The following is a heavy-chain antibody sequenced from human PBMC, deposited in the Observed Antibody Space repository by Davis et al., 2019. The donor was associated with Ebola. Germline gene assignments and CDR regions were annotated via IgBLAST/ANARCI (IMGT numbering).Heavy chain of an antibody. CDR3: ARDNIVATTNDAFDF. V-gene: IGHV3-23*01. Sequence: PGGSLRLSCVASGFRFSSYVMGWVRQAPGKGLEWVSRIGGSGDTADYGDSVRGRFTISRDNSRNILYLQMDSLRVEDTALYYCARDNIVATTNDAFDFWGQGTKVTVSS. CDR1: GFRFSSYV. CDR2: IGGSGDTA. D-gene: IGHD5-12*01. J-gene: IGHJ3*01.